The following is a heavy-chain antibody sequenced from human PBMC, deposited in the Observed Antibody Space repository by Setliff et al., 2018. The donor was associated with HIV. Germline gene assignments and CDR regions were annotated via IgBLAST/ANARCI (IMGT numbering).Heavy chain of an antibody. CDR1: EYTFTL. CDR3: ARPSTWDPYDIFDI. J-gene: IGHJ3*02. V-gene: IGHV1-3*04. CDR2: INTGSGIT. D-gene: IGHD3-22*01. Sequence: ASVKVSCKASEYTFTLIHWVRQAPGQRLEWMGWINTGSGITKSSQRFQGRVTITRDTSASTAYMELSSLRSEDTAVHYCARPSTWDPYDIFDIWGQGTMVTVSS.